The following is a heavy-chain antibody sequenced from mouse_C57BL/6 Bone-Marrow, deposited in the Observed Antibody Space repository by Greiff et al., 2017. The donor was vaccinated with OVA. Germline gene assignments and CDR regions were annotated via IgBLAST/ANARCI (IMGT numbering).Heavy chain of an antibody. CDR2: IDPANDNT. V-gene: IGHV14-3*01. Sequence: EVQLQQSVAELVRPGASVKLSCTASGFNIKNTYMHWVKQRPEQGLEWIGRIDPANDNTKYAPKFQGKATMTADTSSNTDYLQLSSLSSEDTAVYCCARGNFGSSFYAMDYWGQGTSVTVSS. J-gene: IGHJ4*01. CDR3: ARGNFGSSFYAMDY. D-gene: IGHD1-1*01. CDR1: GFNIKNTY.